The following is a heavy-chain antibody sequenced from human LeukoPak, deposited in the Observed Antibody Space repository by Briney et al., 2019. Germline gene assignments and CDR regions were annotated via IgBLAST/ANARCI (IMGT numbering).Heavy chain of an antibody. Sequence: PSETLSLTCAVYGGSFSGYYWSWIRQPPGKGLEWIGEINHSGSTNYNPSLKSGVTISVDTSKNQFSLKLSSVTAADTAVYYSAGDYYCSSTSCRAAEYFQHWGQGTLVTVSS. J-gene: IGHJ1*01. CDR1: GGSFSGYY. D-gene: IGHD2-2*01. CDR2: INHSGST. CDR3: AGDYYCSSTSCRAAEYFQH. V-gene: IGHV4-34*01.